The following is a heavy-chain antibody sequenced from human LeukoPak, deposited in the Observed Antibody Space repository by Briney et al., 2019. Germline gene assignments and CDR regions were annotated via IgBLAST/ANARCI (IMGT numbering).Heavy chain of an antibody. Sequence: PGGSLRLSCAASGFTFSTHAMHWVRQAPGKGLEWVSAISGSGGSTYYADSVKGRFTISRDNSKNTLYLQMNSLRAEDTAVYYCAKDLGFGAARRGVGAFDIWGQGTMVTVSS. CDR3: AKDLGFGAARRGVGAFDI. V-gene: IGHV3-23*01. CDR1: GFTFSTHA. D-gene: IGHD6-6*01. J-gene: IGHJ3*02. CDR2: ISGSGGST.